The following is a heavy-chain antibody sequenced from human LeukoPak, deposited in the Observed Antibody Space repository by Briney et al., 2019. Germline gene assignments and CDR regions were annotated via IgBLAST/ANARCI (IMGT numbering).Heavy chain of an antibody. CDR1: GGTFSSYT. Sequence: SVKVSCKASGGTFSSYTISWVRQAPGQGLEWMGRIIPILGIANYAQKFQGRVTITADKSTSTAYMELSSLRSEDTAVYYCATEGIPAAVSDASDIWGQGTMVTVSS. V-gene: IGHV1-69*02. CDR3: ATEGIPAAVSDASDI. CDR2: IIPILGIA. D-gene: IGHD6-13*01. J-gene: IGHJ3*02.